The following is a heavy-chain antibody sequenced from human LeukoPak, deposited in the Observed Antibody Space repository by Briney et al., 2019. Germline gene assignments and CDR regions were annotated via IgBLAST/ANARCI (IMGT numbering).Heavy chain of an antibody. Sequence: PGGSLRLSCAASGFTFSNAWMSWVRQAPGKGLEWVANIKQEGSEKYYVDSVKGRFTLSRENAKKSLYLQMNSLRAEDTAVYYCARDGLWFGELSWFDPWGQGTLVTVSS. D-gene: IGHD3-10*01. CDR3: ARDGLWFGELSWFDP. CDR1: GFTFSNAW. J-gene: IGHJ5*02. CDR2: IKQEGSEK. V-gene: IGHV3-7*01.